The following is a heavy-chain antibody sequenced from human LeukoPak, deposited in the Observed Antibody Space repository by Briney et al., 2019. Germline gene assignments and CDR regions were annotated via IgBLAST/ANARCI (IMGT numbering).Heavy chain of an antibody. CDR1: GGSFSGYY. V-gene: IGHV4-34*01. CDR2: INHSGST. J-gene: IGHJ4*02. D-gene: IGHD2-15*01. CDR3: ASPYCSGGSCHFDY. Sequence: SEILSLTCAVYGGSFSGYYWSWIRQPLGKRLEWIGEINHSGSTNYNPSLKSRVTISADTSKNQFSLKLSSVTAADTAVYYCASPYCSGGSCHFDYWGQGTLVTVSS.